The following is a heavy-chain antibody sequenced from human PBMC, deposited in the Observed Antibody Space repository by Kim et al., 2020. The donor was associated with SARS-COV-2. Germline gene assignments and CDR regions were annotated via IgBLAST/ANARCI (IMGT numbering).Heavy chain of an antibody. V-gene: IGHV3-53*01. D-gene: IGHD1-26*01. CDR3: ARRGIVGATTFSDY. J-gene: IGHJ4*02. Sequence: ADGGKGRYSLSRDKSKNSLYLQMNSLRAENTAVYYCARRGIVGATTFSDYWGQGTLVTVSS.